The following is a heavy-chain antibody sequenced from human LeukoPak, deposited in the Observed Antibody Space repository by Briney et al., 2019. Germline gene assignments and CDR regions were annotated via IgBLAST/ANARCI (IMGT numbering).Heavy chain of an antibody. CDR3: ARHLGSGYDYVGYFDY. J-gene: IGHJ4*02. CDR1: GGPFSGYY. Sequence: RTSETLSLACAVYGGPFSGYYWRWIRQPPGKGLGWIGYIYYSGSTNYNASLKSRVTISVDTSNTPFSLKLSSVTAAATAVYYCARHLGSGYDYVGYFDYWGQGTLVTVSS. V-gene: IGHV4-59*08. D-gene: IGHD5-12*01. CDR2: IYYSGST.